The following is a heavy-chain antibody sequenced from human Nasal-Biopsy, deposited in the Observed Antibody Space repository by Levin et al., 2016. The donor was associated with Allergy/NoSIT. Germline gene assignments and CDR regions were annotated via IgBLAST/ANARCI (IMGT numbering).Heavy chain of an antibody. Sequence: GGSLRLSCEASGFTFGNAWMSWVRQAPGKGLEWISLLSGSGGSGISSTHYADSVKGRFTISRDNSKNTLYLQMNSLRFDDTAVYYCAKAVGRDSDDVSWYFDLWGRGTLVTVSS. V-gene: IGHV3-23*01. J-gene: IGHJ2*01. CDR1: GFTFGNAW. CDR2: LSGSGGSGISST. D-gene: IGHD5-18*01. CDR3: AKAVGRDSDDVSWYFDL.